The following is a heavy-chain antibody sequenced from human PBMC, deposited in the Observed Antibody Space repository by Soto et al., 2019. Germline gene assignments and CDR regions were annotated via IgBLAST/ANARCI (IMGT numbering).Heavy chain of an antibody. D-gene: IGHD1-26*01. CDR3: ARGGVGAAYYYGMYV. V-gene: IGHV1-46*01. Sequence: QVQLVQSGAEVKKPGSSVKVSCKASGYTFTSYYMHWVRQAPGQGLEWMGIINPSGGSTSYAQKFQGRVTMTRDTSTSTVYMELSSLRSEDTAVYYCARGGVGAAYYYGMYVWGQGTTVTVSS. CDR2: INPSGGST. CDR1: GYTFTSYY. J-gene: IGHJ6*02.